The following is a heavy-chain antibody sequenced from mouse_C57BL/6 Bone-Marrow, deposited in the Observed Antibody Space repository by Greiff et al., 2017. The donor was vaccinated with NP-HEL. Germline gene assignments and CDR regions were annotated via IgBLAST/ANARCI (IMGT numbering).Heavy chain of an antibody. D-gene: IGHD1-1*01. CDR1: GYSITSGYY. Sequence: EVKLVESGPGLVKPSQSLSLTCSVTGYSITSGYYWNWIRQFPGNKLEWMGYISYDGSNNYNPSLKNRISITRDTSKNQFFLKLNSVTTEDTATYYCALYGSSPHWYFDVWGTGTTVTVSS. J-gene: IGHJ1*03. V-gene: IGHV3-6*01. CDR3: ALYGSSPHWYFDV. CDR2: ISYDGSN.